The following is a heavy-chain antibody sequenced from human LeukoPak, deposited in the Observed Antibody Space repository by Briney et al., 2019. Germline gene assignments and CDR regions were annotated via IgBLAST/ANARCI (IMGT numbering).Heavy chain of an antibody. V-gene: IGHV3-33*01. J-gene: IGHJ6*02. CDR1: GFTFSSFG. D-gene: IGHD3-9*01. CDR3: ARVANITTFGMDV. Sequence: PGRSLRLSCAASGFTFSSFGMHWVRQAPGKGLEWVAVIWYDGSKKHYADSVKGRFTISRDNSKNTLYLQMSSLRGEDTSVYYCARVANITTFGMDVWGQGTTVTVSS. CDR2: IWYDGSKK.